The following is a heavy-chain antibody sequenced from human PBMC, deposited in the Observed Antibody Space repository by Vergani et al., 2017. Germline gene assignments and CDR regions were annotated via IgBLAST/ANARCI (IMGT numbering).Heavy chain of an antibody. Sequence: EVQLVQSGAEVKKPGKSLRISCKGSGYSFTSYWISWVRQMPGKGLEWMGGIDPSDSYTNYSPSFQGHVTISADKSISTAYLQWSSLKASDTAMYYCARNPRGGPRTYYYDSSGSLDYWGQGTLVTVSS. CDR3: ARNPRGGPRTYYYDSSGSLDY. D-gene: IGHD3-22*01. V-gene: IGHV5-10-1*01. CDR1: GYSFTSYW. CDR2: IDPSDSYT. J-gene: IGHJ4*02.